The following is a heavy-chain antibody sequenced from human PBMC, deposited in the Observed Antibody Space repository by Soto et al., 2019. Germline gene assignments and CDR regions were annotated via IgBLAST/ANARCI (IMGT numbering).Heavy chain of an antibody. D-gene: IGHD6-13*01. J-gene: IGHJ6*02. CDR3: ARTIAAGKYYYYYSMDV. CDR2: IYPGDSDT. CDR1: GYSFTTYW. V-gene: IGHV5-51*01. Sequence: PGESLKISCKGSGYSFTTYWIGWVRQMRGKGLEWMGIIYPGDSDTRYSPSFQGQVTISVDKSISTAYLQWSSLTASDTAMYYCARTIAAGKYYYYYSMDVWAQGTTVTVSS.